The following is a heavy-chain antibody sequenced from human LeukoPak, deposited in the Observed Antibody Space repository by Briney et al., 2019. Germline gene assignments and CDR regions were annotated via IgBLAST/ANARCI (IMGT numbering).Heavy chain of an antibody. CDR2: IYSGGST. V-gene: IGHV3-53*01. Sequence: GGSLRLSCAASEFSVGSNYMTWVRQAPGKGLEWVSLIYSGGSTYYADSVKGRFTISRDNAKNSLYLQMNSLRAEDTAVYYCARDRRSEPQYSRAYYYYYYMDVWGKGTTVTISS. J-gene: IGHJ6*03. CDR1: EFSVGSNY. D-gene: IGHD6-25*01. CDR3: ARDRRSEPQYSRAYYYYYYMDV.